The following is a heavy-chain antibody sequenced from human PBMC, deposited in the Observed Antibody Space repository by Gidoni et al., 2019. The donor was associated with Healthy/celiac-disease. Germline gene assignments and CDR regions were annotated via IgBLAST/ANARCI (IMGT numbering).Heavy chain of an antibody. CDR2: ISWHSGSI. CDR3: AKGGVAVKYNWFDP. CDR1: GFTLDADA. D-gene: IGHD6-19*01. V-gene: IGHV3-9*01. Sequence: EVQLVESGGGLVQPGRSLRLSCAASGFTLDADAMHWVRQAPGKGLEWVSGISWHSGSIGYADSVKGRFTISRDNAKNSLYLQMNSLRAEDTALYYCAKGGVAVKYNWFDPWGQGTLVTVSS. J-gene: IGHJ5*02.